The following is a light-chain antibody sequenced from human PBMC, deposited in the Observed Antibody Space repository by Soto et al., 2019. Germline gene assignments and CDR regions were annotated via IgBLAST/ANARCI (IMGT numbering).Light chain of an antibody. CDR2: DVS. V-gene: IGLV2-11*01. CDR1: SSDVGGYNY. Sequence: QSALTQPRSVSGSPGQSVTISCTGTSSDVGGYNYVSWYQQHPGKAPKLMIYDVSKRPSGVPYRFSGSKSGNTASLTISGLQAEDEADYYCGSYAGTVFGTGTKLTVL. J-gene: IGLJ1*01. CDR3: GSYAGTV.